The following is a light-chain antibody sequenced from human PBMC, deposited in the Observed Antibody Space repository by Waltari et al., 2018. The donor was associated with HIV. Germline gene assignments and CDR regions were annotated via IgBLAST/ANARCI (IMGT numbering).Light chain of an antibody. V-gene: IGLV3-21*04. CDR1: HIGGKS. Sequence: YVLPQPPSVSVAPGMTATLPCGGAHIGGKSVHWYQLKPGPAPVVVSYDDRVRPSGIPERFSGSNSGNTATLTISGVVAGDEADYSCHVWDSRSDVVFGGGTKLTV. J-gene: IGLJ3*02. CDR2: DDR. CDR3: HVWDSRSDVV.